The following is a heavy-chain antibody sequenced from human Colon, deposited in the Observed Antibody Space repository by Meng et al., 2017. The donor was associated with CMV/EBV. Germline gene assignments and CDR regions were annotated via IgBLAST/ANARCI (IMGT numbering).Heavy chain of an antibody. CDR3: ARVGSSSGFDY. V-gene: IGHV3-48*03. J-gene: IGHJ4*02. CDR1: GFDFSNYE. Sequence: GGSLRLSCMASGFDFSNYEMNWVRQAPGRGLEWISYISDSGSTIYYADSVRGRFTSSRDNARNSLYLFMNTLRAEDTAVYYCARVGSSSGFDYWGLGTLVTVSS. CDR2: ISDSGSTI. D-gene: IGHD6-6*01.